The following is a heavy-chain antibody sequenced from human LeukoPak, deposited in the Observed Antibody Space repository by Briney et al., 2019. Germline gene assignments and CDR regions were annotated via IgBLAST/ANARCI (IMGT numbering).Heavy chain of an antibody. CDR1: GGSISSSSYY. Sequence: PSETLSLTCTVSGGSISSSSYYWGWIRQPPGKGLEWIGSIYYSGSTYYNPSLKSRVTMSVDTSKNQFSLKLSSVTAADTAVYYCARDVYYYGSGSYVFDYWGQGTLVTVSS. J-gene: IGHJ4*02. V-gene: IGHV4-39*07. CDR2: IYYSGST. CDR3: ARDVYYYGSGSYVFDY. D-gene: IGHD3-10*01.